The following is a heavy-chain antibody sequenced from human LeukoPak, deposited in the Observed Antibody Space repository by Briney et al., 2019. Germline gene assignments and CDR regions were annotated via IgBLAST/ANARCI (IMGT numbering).Heavy chain of an antibody. CDR3: TRDFLPPGVAGFDFDY. D-gene: IGHD6-19*01. J-gene: IGHJ4*02. Sequence: GASVNVSCKASGYTFTGHHIHWVRQAPGQGLEWLGRINPNNGGTNYAQKFQGRVTMTRDTSISTGYMELSSLRSDDTAVYYCTRDFLPPGVAGFDFDYWGQGTLVTVSS. CDR1: GYTFTGHH. CDR2: INPNNGGT. V-gene: IGHV1-2*06.